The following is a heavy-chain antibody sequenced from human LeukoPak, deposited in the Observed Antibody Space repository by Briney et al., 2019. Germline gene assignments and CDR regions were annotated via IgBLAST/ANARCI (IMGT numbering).Heavy chain of an antibody. CDR2: IYHSGST. CDR1: GGSISSTNL. CDR3: ARRSTVTTFDY. D-gene: IGHD4-17*01. J-gene: IGHJ4*02. Sequence: SETLSLTCAVSGGSISSTNLWSWVRQPPGKGLEWIGEIYHSGSTNYNPSLKSRVTMSVDKSKNQFSLKLNSVTAADTAVYYCARRSTVTTFDYWGQGTLVTVSS. V-gene: IGHV4-4*02.